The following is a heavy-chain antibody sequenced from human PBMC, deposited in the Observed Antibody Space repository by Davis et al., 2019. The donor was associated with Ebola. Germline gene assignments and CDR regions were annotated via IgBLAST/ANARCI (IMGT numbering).Heavy chain of an antibody. J-gene: IGHJ6*02. Sequence: LSLTCAASGFTFSSYSMNWVRQAPGKGLEWVSSISSSSSYIYYADSVKGRFTISRDNAKSSLYLQMNSLRAEDTAVYYCARIAAAGIYYYYGMDVWGQGTTVTVSS. CDR2: ISSSSSYI. D-gene: IGHD6-13*01. V-gene: IGHV3-21*01. CDR1: GFTFSSYS. CDR3: ARIAAAGIYYYYGMDV.